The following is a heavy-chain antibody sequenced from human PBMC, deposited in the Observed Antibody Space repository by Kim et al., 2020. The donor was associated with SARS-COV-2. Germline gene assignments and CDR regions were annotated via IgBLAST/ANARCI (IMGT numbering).Heavy chain of an antibody. J-gene: IGHJ4*02. CDR3: ARGHSKSWAFPVDY. D-gene: IGHD6-13*01. CDR1: GGSISSYY. CDR2: IYYSGST. V-gene: IGHV4-59*13. Sequence: SETLSLTCTVSGGSISSYYWSWIRQPPGKGLEWIGYIYYSGSTNYNPSLKSRVTISVDTSKNQLSLKLSSVTAADTAVYYCARGHSKSWAFPVDYWDQGTLVTVSS.